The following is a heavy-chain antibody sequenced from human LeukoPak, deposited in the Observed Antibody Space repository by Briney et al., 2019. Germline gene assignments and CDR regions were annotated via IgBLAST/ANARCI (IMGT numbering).Heavy chain of an antibody. D-gene: IGHD3-22*01. J-gene: IGHJ5*02. CDR1: GFGLSSYN. CDR3: TSGAMLVS. CDR2: IKRKSDGGTT. V-gene: IGHV3-15*01. Sequence: GGSLRLSCAASGFGLSSYNMNWVRQAPGKGLEWVGRIKRKSDGGTTDYAAPVKGRFTISRDDSKNTLYLQMNSLKTEDTAVYYCTSGAMLVSWGQGTLVTVSS.